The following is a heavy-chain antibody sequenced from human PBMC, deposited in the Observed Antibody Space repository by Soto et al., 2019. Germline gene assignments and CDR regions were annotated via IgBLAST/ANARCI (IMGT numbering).Heavy chain of an antibody. CDR1: GGTFSSYA. Sequence: GSSVKVSCKASGGTFSSYAISWVRQAPGQGLEWMGGIIPIFGTANYAQKFQGRVTITADESTSTAYMELSSLRSEDTAVYYCARDPSPYRGEYFQHSGQGTLDIVSS. V-gene: IGHV1-69*13. J-gene: IGHJ1*01. CDR3: ARDPSPYRGEYFQH. CDR2: IIPIFGTA. D-gene: IGHD3-16*02.